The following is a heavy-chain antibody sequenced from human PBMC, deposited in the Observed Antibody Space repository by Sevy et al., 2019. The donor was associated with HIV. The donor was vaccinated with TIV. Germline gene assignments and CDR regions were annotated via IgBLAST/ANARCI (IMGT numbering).Heavy chain of an antibody. V-gene: IGHV3-30-3*01. J-gene: IGHJ4*02. CDR3: AGDARYSTDWYPSDY. Sequence: GGSLRLSCAASEFMFSTYAMHWVRQAPGKGLEWVAVISYDGSSHYYADSVKGRVTIFSDNSKNTLVLQMNSRRLEDTAFYYCAGDARYSTDWYPSDYWGQGTLVTVSS. CDR2: ISYDGSSH. CDR1: EFMFSTYA. D-gene: IGHD6-19*01.